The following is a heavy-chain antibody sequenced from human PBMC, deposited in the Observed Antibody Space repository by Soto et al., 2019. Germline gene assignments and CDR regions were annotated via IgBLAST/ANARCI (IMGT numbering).Heavy chain of an antibody. CDR1: GFTFSSYG. V-gene: IGHV3-30*18. Sequence: QVQLVESGGGVVQPGRSLRLSCAASGFTFSSYGMHWVRQAPGKGLEWVAVISYDGINKYYADSVKGRFTISRDNSKNTLYLQMNGLRAEDTAVYYCAKAVYNWNDGFFDYWGQGTLVTVSS. D-gene: IGHD1-1*01. CDR3: AKAVYNWNDGFFDY. CDR2: ISYDGINK. J-gene: IGHJ4*02.